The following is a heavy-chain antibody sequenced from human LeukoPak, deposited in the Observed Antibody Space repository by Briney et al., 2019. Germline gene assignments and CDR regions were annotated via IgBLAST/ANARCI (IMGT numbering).Heavy chain of an antibody. CDR2: INPKSGGT. Sequence: ASVKVSCKASGYSFTDYYMHWLRQAPGQGLEWMGWINPKSGGTIYAHNFQGRVTMTRDTSISTAYMELSRLRSDDTAMYYCAIGPNYGGYPDWGQGALVTVSS. D-gene: IGHD2-21*01. J-gene: IGHJ4*02. CDR1: GYSFTDYY. V-gene: IGHV1-2*02. CDR3: AIGPNYGGYPD.